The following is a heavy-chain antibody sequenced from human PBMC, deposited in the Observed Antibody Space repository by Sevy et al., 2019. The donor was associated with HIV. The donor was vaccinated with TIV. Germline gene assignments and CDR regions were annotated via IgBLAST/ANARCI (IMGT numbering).Heavy chain of an antibody. CDR3: ATTHYDNYGYYEYYFDH. CDR1: GGTYKSYA. CDR2: IISMSEPI. J-gene: IGHJ4*02. D-gene: IGHD3-22*01. Sequence: ASVKVSCKASGGTYKSYAISWVRQAPGQGLEWMGGIISMSEPINYAQKFQGRVTITADESTNTAYMELSSLRSEDTAVYYCATTHYDNYGYYEYYFDHWGQGTLVTVSS. V-gene: IGHV1-69*13.